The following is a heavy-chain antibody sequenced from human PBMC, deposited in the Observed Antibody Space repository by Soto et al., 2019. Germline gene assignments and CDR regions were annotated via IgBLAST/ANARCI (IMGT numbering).Heavy chain of an antibody. CDR1: GGTFSSYA. D-gene: IGHD6-13*01. V-gene: IGHV1-69*13. CDR2: IIPIFGTA. J-gene: IGHJ6*02. CDR3: ARGTSSSWYPYYYGMDV. Sequence: SVKVSCKASGGTFSSYAISWVRQAPGQGLEWMGGIIPIFGTANYAQKFQGRVTITADESTSTAYMELSSLRSEDTAAYYCARGTSSSWYPYYYGMDVWGQGTTVTVSS.